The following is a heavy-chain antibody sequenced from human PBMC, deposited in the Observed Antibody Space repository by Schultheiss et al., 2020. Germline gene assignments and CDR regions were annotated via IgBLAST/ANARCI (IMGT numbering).Heavy chain of an antibody. CDR1: GFTFSSYS. J-gene: IGHJ1*01. Sequence: GESLKISCAASGFTFSSYSMNWVRQAPGKGLEWVSYISSSSSYTNYADSVKGRFTISRDNAKNSLYLQMNSLRAEDTAVYYCARHGGSRTEYFQHWGQGTLVTAPQ. CDR3: ARHGGSRTEYFQH. CDR2: ISSSSSYT. V-gene: IGHV3-21*05.